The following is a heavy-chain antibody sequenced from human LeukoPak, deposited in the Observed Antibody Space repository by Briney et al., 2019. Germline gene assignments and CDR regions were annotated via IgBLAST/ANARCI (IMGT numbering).Heavy chain of an antibody. Sequence: GGSLRLSCAASGFTFTNAWMSWVRQAPGKGLEWVGGIKSKGDGETIDNAAPVKGRFTMSRDDSKATLYLQMNSLKAEDTAVYYCTTDLGLTMIRGVIVYWGQGALVTVSS. CDR3: TTDLGLTMIRGVIVY. CDR2: IKSKGDGETI. J-gene: IGHJ4*02. V-gene: IGHV3-15*01. D-gene: IGHD3-10*01. CDR1: GFTFTNAW.